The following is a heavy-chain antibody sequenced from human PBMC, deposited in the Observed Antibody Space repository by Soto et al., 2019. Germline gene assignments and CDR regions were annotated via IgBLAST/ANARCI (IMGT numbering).Heavy chain of an antibody. CDR3: ARERTTNKYFDY. D-gene: IGHD1-1*01. J-gene: IGHJ4*02. V-gene: IGHV4-31*03. Sequence: PSETLSLTCTVSGVSISSGGYYWSWIRQHPGKGLEWIGYIYYSGSTYYNPSLKSRVTISVDTSKNQFSLKLSSVTAADTAVYYCARERTTNKYFDYWSQGTLVTVSS. CDR1: GVSISSGGYY. CDR2: IYYSGST.